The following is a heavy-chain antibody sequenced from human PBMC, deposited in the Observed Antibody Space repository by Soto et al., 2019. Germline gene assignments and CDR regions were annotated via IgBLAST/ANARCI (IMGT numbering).Heavy chain of an antibody. Sequence: PGGSLRLSCASSWFTFISYSMSWVRQAPGKGLEWISDISATGGRTYYADSVKGRFTISRDNSKNSLYLQMNSLRGEDTAVYYCVKLYVYGNDSWGQGTLVTVSS. V-gene: IGHV3-23*01. CDR1: WFTFISYS. J-gene: IGHJ5*01. CDR2: ISATGGRT. D-gene: IGHD2-8*01. CDR3: VKLYVYGNDS.